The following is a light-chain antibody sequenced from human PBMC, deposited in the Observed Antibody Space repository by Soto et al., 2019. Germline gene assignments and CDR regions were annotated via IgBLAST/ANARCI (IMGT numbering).Light chain of an antibody. CDR2: DAS. V-gene: IGKV1-5*01. CDR1: QSISSW. CDR3: QQYNSYWT. J-gene: IGKJ1*01. Sequence: DIQDLECPSTLYASVGDRVTITCRASQSISSWLAWYQQKPGKAPKLLIYDASSLESGVPSRFSGSGSGTEFTLTISSLQPDDFATYYCQQYNSYWTFGQGTKVDIK.